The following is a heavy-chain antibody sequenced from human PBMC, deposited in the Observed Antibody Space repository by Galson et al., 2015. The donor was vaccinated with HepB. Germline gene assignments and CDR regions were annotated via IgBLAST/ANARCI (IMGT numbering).Heavy chain of an antibody. Sequence: LSLTCTVSGGSIRGSTYNWGWIRQPPGKGLEWIGSIHRSGTIYNTPSLKSRVTISIDTSKNQFSLRLRSVTAADTAVYHCARQVPYYDLSSGPVSKARYYFDYWGQGTLVTVSS. CDR2: IHRSGTI. CDR1: GGSIRGSTYN. CDR3: ARQVPYYDLSSGPVSKARYYFDY. V-gene: IGHV4-39*01. D-gene: IGHD3-3*01. J-gene: IGHJ4*02.